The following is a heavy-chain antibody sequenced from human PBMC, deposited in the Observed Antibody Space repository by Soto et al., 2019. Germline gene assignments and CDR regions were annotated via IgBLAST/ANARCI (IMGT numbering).Heavy chain of an antibody. CDR3: ARAEMTTIRAFDI. J-gene: IGHJ3*02. CDR2: VYYSGST. V-gene: IGHV4-59*01. D-gene: IGHD4-4*01. Sequence: PSETLSLTCTVSGGSISNYYWSWIRQPPGKGLEWIGYVYYSGSTKDNPSPKSRVTISVDTSKNQFSLKLSSVTAADTAVYFCARAEMTTIRAFDIWGQGTMATVSS. CDR1: GGSISNYY.